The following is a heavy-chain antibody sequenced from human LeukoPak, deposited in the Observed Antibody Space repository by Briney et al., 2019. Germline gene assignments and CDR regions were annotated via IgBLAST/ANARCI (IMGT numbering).Heavy chain of an antibody. J-gene: IGHJ4*02. CDR3: ARGSPVDY. Sequence: PGGSLRLSCVASGFTFSDYWMTWVRQAPGKGQEWVANIKQDGSEKYYVDSVKGRFTISRDNAKNSLYLQMNTLRAEDTAVYYCARGSPVDYWGQGTLVTVSS. CDR2: IKQDGSEK. CDR1: GFTFSDYW. V-gene: IGHV3-7*01.